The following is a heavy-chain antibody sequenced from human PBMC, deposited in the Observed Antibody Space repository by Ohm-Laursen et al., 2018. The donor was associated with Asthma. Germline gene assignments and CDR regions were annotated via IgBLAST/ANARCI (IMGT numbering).Heavy chain of an antibody. CDR1: GFSLSNARMG. V-gene: IGHV2-26*01. D-gene: IGHD3-10*01. Sequence: PTQTLTLTCTVSGFSLSNARMGVSWIRQPPGKALEWLAHIFSNDEKSYSTSLKSRLTISKDTSKSQVVLTMTNMDPVDTATYYCARTSLDFGSGSYYDDYWGQGTLVTVSS. J-gene: IGHJ4*02. CDR2: IFSNDEK. CDR3: ARTSLDFGSGSYYDDY.